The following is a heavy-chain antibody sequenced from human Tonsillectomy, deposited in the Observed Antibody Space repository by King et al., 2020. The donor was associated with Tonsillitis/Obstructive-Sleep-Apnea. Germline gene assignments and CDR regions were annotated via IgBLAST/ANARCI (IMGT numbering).Heavy chain of an antibody. CDR1: GFSLSNARMG. CDR2: IFSNDEK. J-gene: IGHJ6*03. D-gene: IGHD4-11*01. CDR3: ARSLTTVTPYYYSYYMDV. V-gene: IGHV2-26*01. Sequence: TLKESGPVLVKPTETLTLTCTVSGFSLSNARMGVSWIRQPPGKALEWLAHIFSNDEKSYSTSLKSRLTISKDTSKSQVVLTMTNMDPVDTATYYCARSLTTVTPYYYSYYMDVWGKGTTVTVSS.